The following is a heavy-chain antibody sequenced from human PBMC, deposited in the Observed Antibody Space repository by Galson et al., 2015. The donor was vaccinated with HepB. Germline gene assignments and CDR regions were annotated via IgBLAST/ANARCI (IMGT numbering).Heavy chain of an antibody. J-gene: IGHJ4*02. CDR3: ARDPLNYYDSSGYYHGHY. Sequence: VKVSCKASGGTFSSYATSWVRQAPGQGLEWMGGIIPIFGTANYAQKFQGRVTITADESTSTAYMELSSLRSEDTAVYYCARDPLNYYDSSGYYHGHYWGQGTLVTVSS. D-gene: IGHD3-22*01. CDR2: IIPIFGTA. CDR1: GGTFSSYA. V-gene: IGHV1-69*13.